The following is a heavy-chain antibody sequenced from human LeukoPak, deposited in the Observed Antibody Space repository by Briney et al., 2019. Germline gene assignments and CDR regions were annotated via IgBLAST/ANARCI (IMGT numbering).Heavy chain of an antibody. CDR3: ARDRGYLNY. CDR1: GFTFSRYG. Sequence: PGGSLRLSCARSGFTFSRYGMHWVRQAPGKGLEWVAFIRFDGSKQYYEDSAKGRFTIARDNSKNSLFLQMNSLRGEDTAVYYCARDRGYLNYWGQGTLVTVSS. J-gene: IGHJ4*02. V-gene: IGHV3-30*02. CDR2: IRFDGSKQ. D-gene: IGHD1-1*01.